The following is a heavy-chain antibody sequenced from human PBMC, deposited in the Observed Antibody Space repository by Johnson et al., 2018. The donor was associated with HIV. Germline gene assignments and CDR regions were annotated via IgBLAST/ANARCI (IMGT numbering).Heavy chain of an antibody. V-gene: IGHV3-30*04. J-gene: IGHJ3*01. CDR1: GFTFSSYA. Sequence: QVQLVESGGGVVQPGRSLRLSCAASGFTFSSYAMHWVRQAPGKGLEWVAVISYDGSNKYYADSVKGRFTISRDSSKNTLYLQMNSLRVEDTAVYYCARGSRYTYDNDDAYLLHAFDVWGQATMVTVSS. CDR3: ARGSRYTYDNDDAYLLHAFDV. CDR2: ISYDGSNK. D-gene: IGHD3-22*01.